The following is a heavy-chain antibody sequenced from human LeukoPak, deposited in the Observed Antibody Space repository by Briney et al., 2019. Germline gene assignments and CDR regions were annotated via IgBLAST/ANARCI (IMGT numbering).Heavy chain of an antibody. CDR1: GFTFSSYW. D-gene: IGHD5-12*01. CDR3: IRTLIVATSPYMDV. CDR2: VNSDGTGT. V-gene: IGHV3-74*01. Sequence: GGPVTLSCAASGFTFSSYWMHWVRQAPGKGLVWVSRVNSDGTGTTYADSVEGRFTISRDNAKNTVYLQMHSLRAEDTAIYYCIRTLIVATSPYMDVWGKGTTVTISS. J-gene: IGHJ6*03.